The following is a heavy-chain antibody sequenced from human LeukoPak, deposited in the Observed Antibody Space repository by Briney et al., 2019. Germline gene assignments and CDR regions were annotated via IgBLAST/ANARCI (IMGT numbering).Heavy chain of an antibody. J-gene: IGHJ4*02. CDR3: ARSPSGWYGDY. V-gene: IGHV1-2*06. CDR1: GYTFTVYY. D-gene: IGHD6-19*01. Sequence: TSVKVSCKASGYTFTVYYMHWVRQAPGQGLEWMGRINPNSGGTSSARKFQGRVTVTRDTSISTVYMELSRLTPDDTAVYYCARSPSGWYGDYWGQGTLVTVSS. CDR2: INPNSGGT.